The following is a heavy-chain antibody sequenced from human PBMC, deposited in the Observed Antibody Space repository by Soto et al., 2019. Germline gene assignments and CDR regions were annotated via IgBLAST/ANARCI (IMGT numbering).Heavy chain of an antibody. CDR1: GFTFSDYY. Sequence: GGSLRLSCAASGFTFSDYYMSWIRQAPGKGLEWVSYISSSGSTIYYADSVKGRFTISRDNAKNSLYLQMNSLRAEDTAVYYCARVFRVVPAAMKGGWFDPWGQGTLVTVSS. CDR2: ISSSGSTI. V-gene: IGHV3-11*01. J-gene: IGHJ5*02. D-gene: IGHD2-2*01. CDR3: ARVFRVVPAAMKGGWFDP.